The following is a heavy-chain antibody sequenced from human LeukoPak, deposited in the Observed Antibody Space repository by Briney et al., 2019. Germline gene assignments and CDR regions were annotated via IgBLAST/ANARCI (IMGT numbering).Heavy chain of an antibody. D-gene: IGHD1-26*01. Sequence: PGGSLRLSCAASGFTFGSYAMSWVRQAPGKGLEWVSDINGSGGSTYYTDSVKGRFTISRDNSKNTLYLQMNSLRAEDTAIYYCAKKYTTRLDPWGQGTLVTVSS. CDR2: INGSGGST. J-gene: IGHJ5*02. CDR1: GFTFGSYA. CDR3: AKKYTTRLDP. V-gene: IGHV3-23*01.